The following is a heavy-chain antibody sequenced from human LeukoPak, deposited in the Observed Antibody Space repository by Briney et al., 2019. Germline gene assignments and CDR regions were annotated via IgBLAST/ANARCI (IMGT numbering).Heavy chain of an antibody. CDR2: IIPIFGTA. CDR1: GGTFSSYA. CDR3: ARGGSKTHYDFWTGGFDY. V-gene: IGHV1-69*13. J-gene: IGHJ4*02. Sequence: GASVKVSCKASGGTFSSYAISWVRQAPGQGLEWMGGIIPIFGTANYAQKFQGRVTITADESTSTAYMELSSLRSEDTAVYYCARGGSKTHYDFWTGGFDYWGQGTLVTVSS. D-gene: IGHD3-3*01.